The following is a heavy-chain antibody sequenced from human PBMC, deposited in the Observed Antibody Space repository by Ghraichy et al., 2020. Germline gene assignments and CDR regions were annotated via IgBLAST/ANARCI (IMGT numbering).Heavy chain of an antibody. Sequence: GGSLRLSCSASGFTFSSYAMHWVRQAPGKGLEYVSAISSNGGSTYYADSVKGRFTISRDNSKNTLYLQMSSLRAEDTAVYYCVKGLIRGYYYDSSGYRGSFDYWGQGTLVTVSS. CDR3: VKGLIRGYYYDSSGYRGSFDY. V-gene: IGHV3-64D*06. J-gene: IGHJ4*02. CDR1: GFTFSSYA. CDR2: ISSNGGST. D-gene: IGHD3-22*01.